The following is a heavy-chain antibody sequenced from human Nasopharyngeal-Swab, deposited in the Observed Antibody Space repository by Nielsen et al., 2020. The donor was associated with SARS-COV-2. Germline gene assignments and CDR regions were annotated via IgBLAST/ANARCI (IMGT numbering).Heavy chain of an antibody. CDR1: GGTFSSYA. Sequence: SVKVSCKDSGGTFSSYAISWVRQAPGQGLEWMGRIIPILGIANYAQKFQGRVTITADKSTSTAYMELSSLRSEDTSVYYCSIVGAVATHAFDILCQGTMVTVSS. CDR3: SIVGAVATHAFDI. D-gene: IGHD6-19*01. J-gene: IGHJ3*02. V-gene: IGHV1-69*04. CDR2: IIPILGIA.